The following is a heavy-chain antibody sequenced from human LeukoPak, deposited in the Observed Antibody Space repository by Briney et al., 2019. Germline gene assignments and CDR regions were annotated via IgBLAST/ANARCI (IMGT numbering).Heavy chain of an antibody. Sequence: SETLSLTCAVYGGSFSGYYWSWIRQPPGKGLEWIGEINHSGSTNYNPSLKSRVTISVDTSKNQFSLKLSSVTAADTAVYYCARSRRSRVAQLVPGWYFDPWGRGTLVTVSS. CDR1: GGSFSGYY. CDR3: ARSRRSRVAQLVPGWYFDP. CDR2: INHSGST. V-gene: IGHV4-34*01. D-gene: IGHD6-13*01. J-gene: IGHJ2*01.